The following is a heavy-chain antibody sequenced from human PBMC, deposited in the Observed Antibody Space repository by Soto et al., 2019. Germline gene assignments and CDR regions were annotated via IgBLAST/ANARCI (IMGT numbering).Heavy chain of an antibody. CDR1: GFTFSSYS. Sequence: GGSLRLSCAASGFTFSSYSMNWVRQAPGKGLEWVSSISSSSSYIYYADSVKGRFTISRDNAKNSLYLQMNSLRAEDTAVYYCARDGAGYQLPSVKNYYYYGMDVWGQGTTVTVSS. CDR3: ARDGAGYQLPSVKNYYYYGMDV. V-gene: IGHV3-21*01. CDR2: ISSSSSYI. D-gene: IGHD2-2*01. J-gene: IGHJ6*02.